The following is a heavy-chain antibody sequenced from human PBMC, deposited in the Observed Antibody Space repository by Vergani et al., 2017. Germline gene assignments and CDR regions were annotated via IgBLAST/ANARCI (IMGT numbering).Heavy chain of an antibody. CDR2: IIPILGIA. CDR1: GGTFSSYT. D-gene: IGHD2-2*02. V-gene: IGHV1-69*08. Sequence: QVQLVQSGAEVKKPGSSVKVSCKASGGTFSSYTISWVRQAPGQGLEWMGRIIPILGIANYAQKFQGRVTITADKSTSTAYMELSSLRSEDTAVYYCARDFYSSSTSCYTPDYYYYYYMDVWGKGTTVTVSS. CDR3: ARDFYSSSTSCYTPDYYYYYYMDV. J-gene: IGHJ6*03.